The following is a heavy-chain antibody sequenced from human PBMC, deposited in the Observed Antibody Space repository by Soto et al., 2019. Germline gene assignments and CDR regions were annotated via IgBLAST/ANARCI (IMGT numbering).Heavy chain of an antibody. CDR1: GFTFSSYA. D-gene: IGHD6-13*01. J-gene: IGHJ5*02. Sequence: GGSLRLSCAASGFTFSSYAMSWFRQAPGKGLEWVSAISGSGGSTYYADSVKGRFTISRDNAKNTLYLQMNSLRAEDTAVYYCAKWTAIAAAPWFDPWGQGTLVTVSS. CDR2: ISGSGGST. CDR3: AKWTAIAAAPWFDP. V-gene: IGHV3-23*01.